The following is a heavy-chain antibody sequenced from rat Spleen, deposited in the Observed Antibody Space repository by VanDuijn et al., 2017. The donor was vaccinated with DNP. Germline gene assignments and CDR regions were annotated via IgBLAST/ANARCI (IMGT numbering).Heavy chain of an antibody. CDR1: GFTFSNYG. CDR3: TNAQDA. Sequence: EVQLVESGGGLVQPGRSLKLSCAASGFTFSNYGMAWVRQAPTKGLAWVASSTNSGNTYYRDSVKGRFTISRDNAKSTLYLQMDSLRSEDTATYYCTNAQDAWGQGTSVTVSS. J-gene: IGHJ4*01. CDR2: STNSGNT. V-gene: IGHV5S13*01.